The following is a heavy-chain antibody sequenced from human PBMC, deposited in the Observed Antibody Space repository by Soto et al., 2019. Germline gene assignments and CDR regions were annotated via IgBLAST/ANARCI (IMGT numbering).Heavy chain of an antibody. CDR1: GFTFSSYG. J-gene: IGHJ6*03. V-gene: IGHV3-30*18. CDR3: WKDQRDIVVVVARRYYYYYMDV. CDR2: ISYDGSNK. D-gene: IGHD2-15*01. Sequence: QVQLVASGGGVVQPVRSLRLSCAASGFTFSSYGMHGVRQAPGKGLEWVAVISYDGSNKYYADSVNGRFTISRDNSNNKLYLQMNSLRAEDTAVYYCWKDQRDIVVVVARRYYYYYMDVWGKGTTVTVSS.